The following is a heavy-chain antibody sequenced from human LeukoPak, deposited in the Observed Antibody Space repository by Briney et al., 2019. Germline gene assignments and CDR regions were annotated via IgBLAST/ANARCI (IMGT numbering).Heavy chain of an antibody. CDR3: ARVYYDSSGYHFDY. CDR2: IYYSGST. V-gene: IGHV4-59*01. D-gene: IGHD3-22*01. CDR1: GGSISSYY. J-gene: IGHJ4*02. Sequence: PSETLSLTCTVSGGSISSYYWSWIRQPTGKGLEWIGYIYYSGSTNYNPSLKSRVTISVDTSKNQFSLKLSSVTAADTAVYYCARVYYDSSGYHFDYWGQGTLVTVSS.